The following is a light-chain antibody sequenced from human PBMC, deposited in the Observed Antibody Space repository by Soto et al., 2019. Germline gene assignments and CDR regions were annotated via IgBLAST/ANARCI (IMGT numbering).Light chain of an antibody. CDR2: DVT. J-gene: IGLJ1*01. CDR3: ASYVSRSDVFV. CDR1: SGDIGSYNY. Sequence: QSALTQPASMSGSPGQSITISCTGTSGDIGSYNYVSWYQHHPGKAPKLLIYDVTTRPSGISNRFSGSKSGHTASLTISGLQAEDGADYYCASYVSRSDVFVFGPGTEVTVL. V-gene: IGLV2-14*03.